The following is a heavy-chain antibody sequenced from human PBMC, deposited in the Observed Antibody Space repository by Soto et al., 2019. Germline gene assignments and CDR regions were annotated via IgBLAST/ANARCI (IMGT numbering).Heavy chain of an antibody. CDR1: VYTFTSYY. V-gene: IGHV1-46*01. CDR3: ARDDEESGYNHYDY. J-gene: IGHJ4*02. D-gene: IGHD3-3*01. Sequence: QVQLVQSGAEVKKPGASVKVSCKASVYTFTSYYMHWVRQAPGQGLEWMGIINPRGGSTSYAQKFQGRVTMTRDTSTRTVYMELRSLRSEDKAVYYCARDDEESGYNHYDYWGQGTLVTVSS. CDR2: INPRGGST.